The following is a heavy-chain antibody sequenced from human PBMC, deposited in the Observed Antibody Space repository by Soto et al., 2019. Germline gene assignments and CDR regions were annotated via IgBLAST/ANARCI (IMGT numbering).Heavy chain of an antibody. Sequence: SVKVSCKASGGTFSSYAISWVRQAPGQGLEWMGGIIPIFGTANYAQKFQGRVTITADESTSTAYMELSSLGSEDTAVYYCARSPPMTTVTITWFDPWGQGTLVTVSS. CDR3: ARSPPMTTVTITWFDP. CDR2: IIPIFGTA. V-gene: IGHV1-69*13. CDR1: GGTFSSYA. D-gene: IGHD4-17*01. J-gene: IGHJ5*02.